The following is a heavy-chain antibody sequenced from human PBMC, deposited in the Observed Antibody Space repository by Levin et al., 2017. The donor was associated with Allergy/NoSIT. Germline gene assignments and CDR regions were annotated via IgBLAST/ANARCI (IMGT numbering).Heavy chain of an antibody. Sequence: SETLSLTCTVSGGSISSSSYYWGWIRQPPGNGLEWIGHIYYSGSAYYNPSLKSRVSISVDTSKNQFSLKLSSVTAADTAVYYCARDRGYPGYAYYFYGLDVWGQGTTVTVSS. CDR1: GGSISSSSYY. J-gene: IGHJ6*02. CDR3: ARDRGYPGYAYYFYGLDV. V-gene: IGHV4-39*07. D-gene: IGHD5-12*01. CDR2: IYYSGSA.